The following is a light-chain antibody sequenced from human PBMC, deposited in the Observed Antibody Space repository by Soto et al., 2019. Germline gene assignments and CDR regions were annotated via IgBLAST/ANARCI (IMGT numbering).Light chain of an antibody. V-gene: IGLV1-40*01. CDR1: SSNIGAGYD. CDR3: QSYDTSLRAWV. CDR2: GNM. Sequence: QLVLAQPPSVSGAPGQGVMISCTGTSSNIGAGYDVHWYQQLPGAAPRLLIYGNMYRPSGVPDRFSGFKSGTSVSLAITGLQPEDEADYYCQSYDTSLRAWVFGGGTKLTVL. J-gene: IGLJ3*02.